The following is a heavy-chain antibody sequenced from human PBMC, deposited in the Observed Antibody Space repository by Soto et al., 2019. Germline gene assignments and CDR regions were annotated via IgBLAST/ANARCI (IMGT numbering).Heavy chain of an antibody. Sequence: QVQLVQSGAEVKKPGASVKVSCKASGYTFTNYAMNWVRQAPGQRLEWMGWITAGNGNTKYSQKFQGRVTITRDTSASTAYMELSSLRSEDTAVYYCARGGSLYWYFDLWGRGTLVTVSS. D-gene: IGHD1-26*01. CDR1: GYTFTNYA. J-gene: IGHJ2*01. CDR2: ITAGNGNT. CDR3: ARGGSLYWYFDL. V-gene: IGHV1-3*01.